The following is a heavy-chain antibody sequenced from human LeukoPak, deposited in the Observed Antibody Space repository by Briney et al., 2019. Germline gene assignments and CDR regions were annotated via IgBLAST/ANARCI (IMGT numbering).Heavy chain of an antibody. CDR2: IIPIFGTA. D-gene: IGHD3-22*01. CDR3: ARIMYYYDSSGYHGEYYFDY. V-gene: IGHV1-69*13. J-gene: IGHJ4*02. CDR1: GGTFSSYA. Sequence: SVKASCKASGGTFSSYAISWVRQAPGQGLEWMGGIIPIFGTANYAQKFQGRVTITADESASTAYMELSSLRSEDTAVYYCARIMYYYDSSGYHGEYYFDYWGQGTLATVSS.